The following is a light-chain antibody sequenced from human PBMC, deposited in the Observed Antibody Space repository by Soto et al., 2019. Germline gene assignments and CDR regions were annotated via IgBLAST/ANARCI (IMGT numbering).Light chain of an antibody. Sequence: QSALTQPASVSGSPGQSITISCTGTSSDVGSYNLVSWYQQHPGKAPKLMIYEGSKRPSGVSNRFSGSKSGKTASLTISGLHAEDEADYYCCSYAGSSTLVFGGGTKLPVL. J-gene: IGLJ2*01. CDR1: SSDVGSYNL. CDR3: CSYAGSSTLV. CDR2: EGS. V-gene: IGLV2-23*01.